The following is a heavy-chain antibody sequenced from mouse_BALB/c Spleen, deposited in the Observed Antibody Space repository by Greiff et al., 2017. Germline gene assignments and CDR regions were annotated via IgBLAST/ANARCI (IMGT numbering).Heavy chain of an antibody. V-gene: IGHV1-9*01. CDR1: GYTFSSYW. Sequence: VQLQQSGAELMKPGASVKISCKATGYTFSSYWIEWVKQRPGHGLEWIGEILPGSGSTNYNEKFKGKATFTADTSSNTAYMQLSSLTSEDSAVDYCARDYYGSSYEDYLDYWGQGTTLTGSS. D-gene: IGHD1-1*01. CDR3: ARDYYGSSYEDYLDY. J-gene: IGHJ2*01. CDR2: ILPGSGST.